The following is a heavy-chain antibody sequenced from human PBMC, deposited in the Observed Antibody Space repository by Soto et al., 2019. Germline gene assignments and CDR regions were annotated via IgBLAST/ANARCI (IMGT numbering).Heavy chain of an antibody. CDR1: GFTFSSYA. J-gene: IGHJ2*01. V-gene: IGHV3-21*01. Sequence: EVQLLESGGGLVQPGGSLRLSCAASGFTFSSYAMSWVRQAPGKGLEWVSSISSSSSYIYYADSVKGRFTISRDNAKNSLYLQMNSLRAEDTAVYYCARDRVGRFDLWGRGTLVTVSS. CDR2: ISSSSSYI. D-gene: IGHD1-26*01. CDR3: ARDRVGRFDL.